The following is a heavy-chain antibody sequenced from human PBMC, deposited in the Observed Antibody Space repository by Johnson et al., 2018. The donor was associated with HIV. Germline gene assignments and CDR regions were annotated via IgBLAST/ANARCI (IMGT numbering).Heavy chain of an antibody. CDR2: ISYDGTKI. V-gene: IGHV3-30*04. J-gene: IGHJ3*02. Sequence: VQLVESGGGVVQPRRSLRLSCVASGLSFNSYVMHWVRQAPGKGLQWVAVISYDGTKIHYTDSVKGQFTISRDNSKNTLFLQMNSLRAEDTAVYYCARGPGAFDIWGQGTMVTVSS. CDR3: ARGPGAFDI. CDR1: GLSFNSYV.